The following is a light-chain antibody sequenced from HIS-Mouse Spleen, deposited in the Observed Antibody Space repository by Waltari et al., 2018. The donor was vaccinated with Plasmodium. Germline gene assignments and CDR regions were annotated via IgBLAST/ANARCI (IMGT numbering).Light chain of an antibody. CDR1: QGISNY. Sequence: DIQLTQSPSFLSESVGDRVTITCRASQGISNYLAWYQQKPGKAPKLLIYAASTLQSGVPSRFSGSGSGTEFTLTISSLEPEDFAVYYCQQRSNWPPLTFGGGTKVEIK. J-gene: IGKJ4*01. CDR3: QQRSNWPPLT. V-gene: IGKV1-9*01. CDR2: AAS.